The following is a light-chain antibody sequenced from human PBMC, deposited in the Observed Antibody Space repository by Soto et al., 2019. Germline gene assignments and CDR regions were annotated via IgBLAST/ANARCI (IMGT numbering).Light chain of an antibody. CDR1: SSNIGAGYD. V-gene: IGLV1-40*01. CDR2: DNT. CDR3: HSYDSSLRGYV. Sequence: QTVVTQPPSVSGAPGQRVTISCTGSSSNIGAGYDVHWYQQLPGTAPKLLIYDNTNRPSGVPDRFSGSKSGTSASLAITGLQAEDEADYYCHSYDSSLRGYVFGTGTKVTVL. J-gene: IGLJ1*01.